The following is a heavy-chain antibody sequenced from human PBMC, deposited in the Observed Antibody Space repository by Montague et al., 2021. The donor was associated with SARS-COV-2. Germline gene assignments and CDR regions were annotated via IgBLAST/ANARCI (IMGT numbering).Heavy chain of an antibody. D-gene: IGHD3-10*01. CDR2: MYYSGST. V-gene: IGHV4-39*07. Sequence: SETLSLTCTVSGGSISSSYYYWVWIRQPPGKGLEWIGNMYYSGSTYYTPSLKSRVTIAIDTSKNQFSLKLSAVTAAATAVYYCARDDIVLQGVTKGMDVWGQGTTVTVSS. CDR1: GGSISSSYYY. J-gene: IGHJ6*02. CDR3: ARDDIVLQGVTKGMDV.